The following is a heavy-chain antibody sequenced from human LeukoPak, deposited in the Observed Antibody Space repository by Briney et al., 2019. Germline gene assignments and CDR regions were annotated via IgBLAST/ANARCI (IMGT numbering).Heavy chain of an antibody. CDR1: GGSFSGYY. J-gene: IGHJ3*02. CDR3: ARGLYDFWSGYPTGAFDI. CDR2: INHSGST. D-gene: IGHD3-3*01. V-gene: IGHV4-34*01. Sequence: SETLSLTCAVYGGSFSGYYWSWIRQPPGKGLEWIGEINHSGSTSYNPSLKSRVTISVDTSKNQFSLKLSSVTAADTAVYYCARGLYDFWSGYPTGAFDIWGQGTMVTVSS.